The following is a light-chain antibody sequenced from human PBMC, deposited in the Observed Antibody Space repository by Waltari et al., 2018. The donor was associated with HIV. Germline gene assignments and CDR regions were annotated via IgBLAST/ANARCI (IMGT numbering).Light chain of an antibody. CDR2: SNT. V-gene: IGLV1-44*01. Sequence: QSVLTQPPSASGAPGQRVSISCSGGNSNIGRYAVSWYQQLPGTAPKLLIYSNTQRPSGVPDRFSGSKSGTSASRAIGGLQSEDEADYYCAAWDDSLSGSVVFGGGTKLTVL. CDR3: AAWDDSLSGSVV. J-gene: IGLJ2*01. CDR1: NSNIGRYA.